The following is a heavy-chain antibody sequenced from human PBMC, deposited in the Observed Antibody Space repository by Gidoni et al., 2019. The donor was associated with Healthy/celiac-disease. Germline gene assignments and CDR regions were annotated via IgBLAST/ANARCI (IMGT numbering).Heavy chain of an antibody. J-gene: IGHJ4*02. D-gene: IGHD2-8*01. Sequence: QVQLQQWGAGLLKPSETLSLTCAVYVGSFSGYYGSWIRQPPGKGLEWIGEINHSGSTNYNPSLKSRVTISVDTSKNQFSLKLSSVTAADTAVYYCASEMDGVDCTNGVCSPTQWGQGTLVTVSS. CDR1: VGSFSGYY. V-gene: IGHV4-34*01. CDR2: INHSGST. CDR3: ASEMDGVDCTNGVCSPTQ.